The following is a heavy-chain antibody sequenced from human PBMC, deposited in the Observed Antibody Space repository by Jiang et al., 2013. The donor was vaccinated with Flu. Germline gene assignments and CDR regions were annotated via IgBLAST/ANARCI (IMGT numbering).Heavy chain of an antibody. CDR1: GDSMRRFY. Sequence: LLKPSETVSLTCTVSGDSMRRFYWSWVRQPPGKGLEWIGNIYHSGSTNYNSSLKGRVTILIEMSKSRLTLQLDSVTAADTAVYFCARQWDSWGQGTLVTVSS. J-gene: IGHJ4*02. CDR2: IYHSGST. V-gene: IGHV4-59*08. CDR3: ARQWDS.